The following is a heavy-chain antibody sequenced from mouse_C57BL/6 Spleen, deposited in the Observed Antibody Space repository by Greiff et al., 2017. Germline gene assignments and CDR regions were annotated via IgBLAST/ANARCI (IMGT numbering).Heavy chain of an antibody. D-gene: IGHD4-1*01. Sequence: VQLKQSGPELVKPGASVKISCKASGYSFTGYYMNWVKQSPEKSLEWIGEINPSTGGTTYNQKFKAKATLTVDKSSSTAYMQLKSLTSEDSAVYYCARWRTGAFAYWGQGTLVTVSA. CDR2: INPSTGGT. J-gene: IGHJ3*01. CDR3: ARWRTGAFAY. CDR1: GYSFTGYY. V-gene: IGHV1-42*01.